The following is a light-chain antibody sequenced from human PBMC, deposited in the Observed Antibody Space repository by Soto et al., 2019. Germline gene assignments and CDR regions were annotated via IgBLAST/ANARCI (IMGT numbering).Light chain of an antibody. CDR2: RAS. CDR3: QQYESYSGT. CDR1: QIINNW. V-gene: IGKV1-5*03. J-gene: IGKJ3*01. Sequence: DIQMTQSPSSLSASVGDRVTITGRASQIINNWLAWYQQKPGKAPKLVIYRASNLVNGVPSRFSGSGSGTEFTLTISSLQPDDFSIYYCQQYESYSGTFGPGTKVDL.